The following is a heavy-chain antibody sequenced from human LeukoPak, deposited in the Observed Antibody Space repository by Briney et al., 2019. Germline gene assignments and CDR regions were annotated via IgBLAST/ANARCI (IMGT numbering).Heavy chain of an antibody. D-gene: IGHD1-1*01. Sequence: PGGSLRLSCAASGFTFRNYAMTWVRQAPGKGLEWVSGISASGVSTYYADSAKGRFTISRDSSKNTLDMQMNSLTAEDTAVYYCAKGYGTGKYGMDAWGQGTTVIVSS. CDR1: GFTFRNYA. J-gene: IGHJ6*02. CDR3: AKGYGTGKYGMDA. V-gene: IGHV3-23*01. CDR2: ISASGVST.